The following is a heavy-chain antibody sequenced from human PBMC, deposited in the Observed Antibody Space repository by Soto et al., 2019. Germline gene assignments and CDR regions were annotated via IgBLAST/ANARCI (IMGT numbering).Heavy chain of an antibody. CDR2: INHSGST. D-gene: IGHD2-15*01. Sequence: SETLSLTCAVYGGSFSGYYWSWIRQPPGKGLEWIGEINHSGSTNYNPSLKSRVTISVDTSKNQFSLKLSSVTAADTAVYYCARGRGSWDRGKDYWGQGTLVTVSS. CDR3: ARGRGSWDRGKDY. V-gene: IGHV4-34*01. CDR1: GGSFSGYY. J-gene: IGHJ4*02.